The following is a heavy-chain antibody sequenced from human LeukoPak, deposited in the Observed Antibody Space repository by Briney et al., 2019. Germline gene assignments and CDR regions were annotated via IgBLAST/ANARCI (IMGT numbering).Heavy chain of an antibody. V-gene: IGHV3-9*01. Sequence: GGSLRLSCTASGFTFDDYAMHWVRQTPGKGLEWVAGISWDSGNIDYAGSLKGRFTISRDNAKNSLYLQMNSLRVEDTAVYYCARDEARGYDFRPQDHWGQGTLVSVSS. CDR3: ARDEARGYDFRPQDH. D-gene: IGHD3-3*01. J-gene: IGHJ4*02. CDR1: GFTFDDYA. CDR2: ISWDSGNI.